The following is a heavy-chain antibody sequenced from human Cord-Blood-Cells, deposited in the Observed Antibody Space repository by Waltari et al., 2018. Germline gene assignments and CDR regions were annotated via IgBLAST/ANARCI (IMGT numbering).Heavy chain of an antibody. Sequence: EVQLVESGGGLVKPGGSLRLSCAASGFTFSNAWMSWVRQAPGKGREGVGLIKSKTDGGTTDYAAPVKGRFTSSRDDSKNTLYLQMNSLKTEDTAVYYCTTATRLEENWGQGTLVTVSS. CDR2: IKSKTDGGTT. V-gene: IGHV3-15*01. CDR3: TTATRLEEN. J-gene: IGHJ4*02. D-gene: IGHD6-19*01. CDR1: GFTFSNAW.